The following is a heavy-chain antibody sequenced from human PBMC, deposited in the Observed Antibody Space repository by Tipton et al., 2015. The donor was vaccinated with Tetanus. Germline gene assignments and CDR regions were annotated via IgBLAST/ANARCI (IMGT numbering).Heavy chain of an antibody. CDR2: ITFDGSTK. V-gene: IGHV3-30-3*01. CDR3: VREGGGPTLDYFDS. J-gene: IGHJ4*02. CDR1: GLSFSSYT. Sequence: RSLRLSCVASGLSFSSYTMSWVRQAPGKGLEWVAVITFDGSTKYYADSVKGRFTLSRDNSQNTVHLQMSSLKVEDTAVHYCVREGGGPTLDYFDSWGQGALVIVSA. D-gene: IGHD3-16*01.